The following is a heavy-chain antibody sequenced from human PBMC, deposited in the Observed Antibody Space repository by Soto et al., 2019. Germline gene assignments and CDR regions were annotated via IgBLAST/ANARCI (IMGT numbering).Heavy chain of an antibody. Sequence: SGPTLVNPTQTLTLTCTFSGFSLSTPGMRVSWIRQPPGKALEWLARIDWDDDTFYSPSLKTRLTISKDTSKNQVVLTMTNMDPPDTSIYYCARVWIAASFDYWGQGALVTVSS. CDR2: IDWDDDT. CDR1: GFSLSTPGMR. J-gene: IGHJ4*02. CDR3: ARVWIAASFDY. D-gene: IGHD2-21*01. V-gene: IGHV2-70*04.